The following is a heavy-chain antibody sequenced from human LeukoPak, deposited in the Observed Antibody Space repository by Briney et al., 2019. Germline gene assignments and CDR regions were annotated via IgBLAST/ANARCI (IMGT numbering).Heavy chain of an antibody. V-gene: IGHV1-18*01. CDR2: ISAYNGNT. CDR1: GYTFSNYG. D-gene: IGHD2-15*01. Sequence: ASVKVSCKASGYTFSNYGLSWVRQDPGQGLEWMGWISAYNGNTSYAQKLQGRVTMTTDTSTSTAYMELRSLRSDDTAVYYCARALAWMPDYWGQGTLVTVSS. J-gene: IGHJ4*02. CDR3: ARALAWMPDY.